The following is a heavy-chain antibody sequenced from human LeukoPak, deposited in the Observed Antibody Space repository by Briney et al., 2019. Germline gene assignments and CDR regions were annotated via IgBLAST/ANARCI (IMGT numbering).Heavy chain of an antibody. D-gene: IGHD1-7*01. CDR1: GFTFSSYE. CDR2: ISSSGSTI. V-gene: IGHV3-48*03. CDR3: ARDWGTSSFDY. J-gene: IGHJ4*02. Sequence: PGGSLRLSCAASGFTFSSYEMNWVRQAPGKGLEWVSYISSSGSTIYYADSVKGRFTIYRDNAKNSLYLQMNSLRAEDTAVYYCARDWGTSSFDYWGQGTLVTVSS.